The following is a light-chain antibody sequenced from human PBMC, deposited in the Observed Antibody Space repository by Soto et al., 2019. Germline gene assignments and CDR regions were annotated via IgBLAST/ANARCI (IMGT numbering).Light chain of an antibody. CDR2: GNT. V-gene: IGLV1-40*01. J-gene: IGLJ2*01. CDR1: SSNIGADYD. Sequence: QLVLTQPPSVSGAPGQRVTISCTGSSSNIGADYDVQWYQQVPGTAPKLLIYGNTNRPSGVPDRFSGSISGTSASLAISGLHAEDEADYYCQSHDSSLSAHVVFGGGTKVTVL. CDR3: QSHDSSLSAHVV.